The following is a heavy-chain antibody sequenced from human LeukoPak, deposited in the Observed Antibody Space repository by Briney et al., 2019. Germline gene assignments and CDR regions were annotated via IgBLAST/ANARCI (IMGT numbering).Heavy chain of an antibody. V-gene: IGHV3-7*01. CDR2: IKQDGSKK. CDR1: GFPFSSYW. CDR3: ARAPRYYFDY. J-gene: IGHJ4*02. Sequence: GGSLRLSCVASGFPFSSYWMTWVRQAPGKGLEWVANIKQDGSKKSYVDSVKGRFTISRDNAKNSLYLQMNSLRAEDTAVYYCARAPRYYFDYWGQGTLVTVSS.